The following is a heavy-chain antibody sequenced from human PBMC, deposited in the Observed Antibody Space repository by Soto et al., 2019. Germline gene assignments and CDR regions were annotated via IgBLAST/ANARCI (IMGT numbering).Heavy chain of an antibody. V-gene: IGHV3-64D*08. D-gene: IGHD3-3*01. CDR3: VKDVMDYDFWRGRGLGGYFDY. CDR2: ISSNGGST. CDR1: GFTFSSYA. Sequence: GGSLRLSCSASGFTFSSYAMHWVRQAPGKGLEYVSAISSNGGSTYYADSVKGRFTISRDNSKNTLYLQMSSLRAEDTAVYYCVKDVMDYDFWRGRGLGGYFDYWGQGTLVNVSS. J-gene: IGHJ4*02.